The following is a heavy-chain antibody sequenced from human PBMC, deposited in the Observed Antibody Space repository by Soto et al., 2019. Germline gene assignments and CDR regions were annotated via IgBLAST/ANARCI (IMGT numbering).Heavy chain of an antibody. CDR3: ARAIYDILTGYYLMDV. CDR2: MNPNSGNT. D-gene: IGHD3-9*01. Sequence: ASVKVSCKASGYTFTSYDINWVRQATGQGLEWMGWMNPNSGNTGYAQKFQGRVTMTRNTSISTAYMELSSLRSEDTAVCYCARAIYDILTGYYLMDVWGKGTTVTVSS. V-gene: IGHV1-8*01. J-gene: IGHJ6*04. CDR1: GYTFTSYD.